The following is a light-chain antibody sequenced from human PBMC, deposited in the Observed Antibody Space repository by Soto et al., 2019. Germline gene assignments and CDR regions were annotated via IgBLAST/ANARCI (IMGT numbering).Light chain of an antibody. J-gene: IGLJ1*01. CDR1: SSNIGAGYE. Sequence: QSVLTQPPSDSEAPGQKVTIYCTGSSSNIGAGYEAHWYQQVPGTAPKLLIYENNNRPSGVPDRFSGSKSGTSASLAITGLQAEDEAEYYCQSYDSSLSGYVFGTGTKLTVL. CDR2: ENN. V-gene: IGLV1-40*01. CDR3: QSYDSSLSGYV.